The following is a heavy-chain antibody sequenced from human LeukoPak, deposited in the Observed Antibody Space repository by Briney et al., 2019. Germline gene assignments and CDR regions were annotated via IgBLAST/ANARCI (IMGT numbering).Heavy chain of an antibody. J-gene: IGHJ5*02. V-gene: IGHV1-2*02. D-gene: IGHD3-22*01. CDR2: INPNSGGT. CDR3: ARDYYDSSGYYYLTISWFDP. Sequence: ASVKVSCKASGYTFTGYYMHWVRQAPGQGLEWMGWINPNSGGTNYARKFQGRVTMTRDTSISTAYMELSRLRSDDTAVYYCARDYYDSSGYYYLTISWFDPWGQGTLVTVSS. CDR1: GYTFTGYY.